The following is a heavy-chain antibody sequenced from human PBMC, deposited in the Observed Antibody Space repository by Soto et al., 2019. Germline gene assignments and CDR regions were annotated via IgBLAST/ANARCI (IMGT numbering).Heavy chain of an antibody. Sequence: QVQLVQSGAEVKKPGSSVKVSCKASGGTFSSYAISWVRQAPGQGLEWMGGIIPIPGTANYAQKFQGRVTITADESTSTAYMALSRLRSEATAVYYCARSQGSSTSLEIYYYYYYGMDVWGQGTTVTVSS. CDR2: IIPIPGTA. D-gene: IGHD2-2*01. V-gene: IGHV1-69*01. J-gene: IGHJ6*02. CDR3: ARSQGSSTSLEIYYYYYYGMDV. CDR1: GGTFSSYA.